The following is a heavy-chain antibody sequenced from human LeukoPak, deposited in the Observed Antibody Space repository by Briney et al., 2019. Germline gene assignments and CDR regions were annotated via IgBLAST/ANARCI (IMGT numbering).Heavy chain of an antibody. CDR1: GFTFSSSS. J-gene: IGHJ6*03. Sequence: PGGSLRLSCAASGFTFSSSSMNWVRQAPGKGLEWVSSISTSSIYIYYADSMKGRFTISRDNAKNSLYLQMNSLRAEDTAVYYCARERPYYYYYMDVWGKGTTVTISS. CDR3: ARERPYYYYYMDV. V-gene: IGHV3-21*01. D-gene: IGHD6-25*01. CDR2: ISTSSIYI.